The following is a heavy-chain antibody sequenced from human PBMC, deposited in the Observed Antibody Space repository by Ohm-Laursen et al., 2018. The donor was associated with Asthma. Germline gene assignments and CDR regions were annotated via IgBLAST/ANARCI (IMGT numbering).Heavy chain of an antibody. CDR3: VGDSGSYYRAFDI. CDR1: GFTFSSYA. D-gene: IGHD1-26*01. CDR2: IWYDGSNK. J-gene: IGHJ3*02. V-gene: IGHV3-33*08. Sequence: SLRLSCTASGFTFSSYAMHWVRQAPGKGLEWVAVIWYDGSNKYYADSVKGRFTISRDNSKNTLYLQMNSLRAEDTAVYYCVGDSGSYYRAFDIWGQGTMVTVSS.